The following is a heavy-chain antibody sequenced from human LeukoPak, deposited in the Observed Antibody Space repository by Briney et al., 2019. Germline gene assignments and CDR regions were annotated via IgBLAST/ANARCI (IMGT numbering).Heavy chain of an antibody. J-gene: IGHJ4*02. V-gene: IGHV3-30*04. D-gene: IGHD5-18*01. CDR1: GFTFSSYA. Sequence: PWGSLTLSCAASGFTFSSYAMHWVRQAPGKGLEWVAVISYDGSNNYYAYSVKGRFTISRDNSKNTLYLQMNSLRAEDTAVYYCARSIQLWTKNHFDYWGQGTLVTVSS. CDR2: ISYDGSNN. CDR3: ARSIQLWTKNHFDY.